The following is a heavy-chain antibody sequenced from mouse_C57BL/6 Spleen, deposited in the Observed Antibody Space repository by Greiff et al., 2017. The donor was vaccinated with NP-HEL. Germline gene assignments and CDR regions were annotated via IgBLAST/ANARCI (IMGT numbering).Heavy chain of an antibody. D-gene: IGHD2-4*01. CDR3: ARSGGIYYDYAYAMDY. J-gene: IGHJ4*01. V-gene: IGHV1-54*01. Sequence: QVQLQQSGAELVRPGPSVKVSCKASGYAFTNYLIEWVKQRPGQGLEWIGVINPGSGGTNYNEKFKGKATLTADKSSSTAYMQLSSLTSEDSAVYFCARSGGIYYDYAYAMDYWGQGTSVTVSS. CDR1: GYAFTNYL. CDR2: INPGSGGT.